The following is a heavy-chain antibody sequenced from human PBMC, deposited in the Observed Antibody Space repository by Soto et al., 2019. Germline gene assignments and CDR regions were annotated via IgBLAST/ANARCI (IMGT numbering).Heavy chain of an antibody. Sequence: TRTLYISRAVSLDCLTRNDCGWIRQPPGKGLEWIGYIYYSGSTNYNPSLKSRVTISVDTSKNQFSLKLSSVTAADTAVYYWPRRYGGTLDYWGQGTLVTVS. CDR2: IYYSGST. V-gene: IGHV4-59*08. CDR3: PRRYGGTLDY. J-gene: IGHJ4*02. CDR1: LDCLTRND. D-gene: IGHD4-17*01.